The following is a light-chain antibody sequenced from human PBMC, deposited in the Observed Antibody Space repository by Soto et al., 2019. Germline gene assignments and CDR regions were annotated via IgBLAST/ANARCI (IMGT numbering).Light chain of an antibody. Sequence: EMVLTQSPDTLSLSPGERATLSCSASQTVSSNFLAWYQQRPGQAPRLLIYGASSRAAGIPDRFSGSGSGTDFTLTISRLELEDLAVYYCQQYGTSPETFGQGTKVEI. CDR3: QQYGTSPET. CDR1: QTVSSNF. CDR2: GAS. J-gene: IGKJ1*01. V-gene: IGKV3-20*01.